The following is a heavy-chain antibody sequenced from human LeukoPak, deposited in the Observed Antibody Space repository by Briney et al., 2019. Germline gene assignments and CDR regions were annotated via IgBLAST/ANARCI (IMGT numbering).Heavy chain of an antibody. V-gene: IGHV3-23*01. J-gene: IGHJ4*02. CDR3: AKHYGSGTYYNYLDY. Sequence: PGGSLRLSCAASGFTFSSFAMRWVRQAPGKGLEWFSSISGNGVGTYYADSVKGQFTISRDNSQNTLYLQMNSLRAEDTAIYYCAKHYGSGTYYNYLDYWGQGTLVTVSS. D-gene: IGHD3-10*01. CDR2: ISGNGVGT. CDR1: GFTFSSFA.